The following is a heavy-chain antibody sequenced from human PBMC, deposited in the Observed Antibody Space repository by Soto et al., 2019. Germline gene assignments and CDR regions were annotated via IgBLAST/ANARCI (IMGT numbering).Heavy chain of an antibody. CDR2: ISYDGSNK. J-gene: IGHJ3*02. CDR1: GFTFSSYG. V-gene: IGHV3-30*18. Sequence: GGSLRLSCAASGFTFSSYGMHWVRRAPGKGLEWVAVISYDGSNKYYADSVKGRFTISRDNSKNTLYLQMNSLRAEDTAVYYCAKVDDYGDYGRFDIWGQGTMVTVSS. CDR3: AKVDDYGDYGRFDI. D-gene: IGHD4-17*01.